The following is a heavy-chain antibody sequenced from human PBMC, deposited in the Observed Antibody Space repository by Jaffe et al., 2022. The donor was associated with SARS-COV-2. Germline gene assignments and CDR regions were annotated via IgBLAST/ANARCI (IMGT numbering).Heavy chain of an antibody. Sequence: QVQLVQSGAEVKGPGASVKVSCKASGYTFTSYGISWVRQAPGRGLEWMGWISGYNAKTNYAQKLRGRVSMTIDTSATTSYMELTSLRSDDTAVYYCARGGSLGGSGNNPFEYWGQGTLVTVSS. CDR3: ARGGSLGGSGNNPFEY. J-gene: IGHJ4*02. CDR1: GYTFTSYG. D-gene: IGHD3-10*01. V-gene: IGHV1-18*01. CDR2: ISGYNAKT.